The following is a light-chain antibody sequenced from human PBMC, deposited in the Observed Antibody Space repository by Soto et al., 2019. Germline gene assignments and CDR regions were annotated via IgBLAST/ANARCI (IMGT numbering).Light chain of an antibody. V-gene: IGKV1-5*03. CDR1: QSISDR. Sequence: DIQMTQSPSTLSASVGDRVTITCRANQSISDRLAWYQQKPGKAPKLLIYKASTLESGVPSRFSGGGSGTEFTLTISSLQPDDFAAYYCQQYNSFSTWTFGQGTKVEIK. CDR2: KAS. CDR3: QQYNSFSTWT. J-gene: IGKJ1*01.